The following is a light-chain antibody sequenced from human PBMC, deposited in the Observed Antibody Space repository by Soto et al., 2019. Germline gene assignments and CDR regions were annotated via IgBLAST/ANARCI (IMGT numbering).Light chain of an antibody. J-gene: IGLJ2*01. V-gene: IGLV2-8*01. CDR3: SSYAGNNNVV. CDR2: EVT. Sequence: QCVLTQPPSWSGSPGQSVTISCTGTISDVGGYTYVSWYQQHPGKAPKLIIYEVTKRPSGVPDRFSGSKSGSTASLTVSGLQAEDEADYYCSSYAGNNNVVFGGGTKVTVL. CDR1: ISDVGGYTY.